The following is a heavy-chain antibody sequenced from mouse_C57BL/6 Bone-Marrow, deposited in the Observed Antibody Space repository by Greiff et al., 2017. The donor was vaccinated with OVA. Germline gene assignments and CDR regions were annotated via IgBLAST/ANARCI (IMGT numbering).Heavy chain of an antibody. Sequence: QVQLQQSGPELVKPGASVKISCKASGYAISSSWMNWVKQRPGKGLEWIGRIYPGDGDTNYNGKFKGKATLTADKSSSTAYMQLSSLTSEDSAVYFCARRKLITTVVAPTIAMDYWGQGTSVTVSS. CDR3: ARRKLITTVVAPTIAMDY. CDR1: GYAISSSW. CDR2: IYPGDGDT. V-gene: IGHV1-82*01. D-gene: IGHD1-1*01. J-gene: IGHJ4*01.